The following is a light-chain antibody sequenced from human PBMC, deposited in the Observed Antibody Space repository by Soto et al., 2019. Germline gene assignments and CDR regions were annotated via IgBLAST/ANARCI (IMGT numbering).Light chain of an antibody. CDR2: EVT. J-gene: IGLJ3*02. CDR3: CSYAGSYTWV. CDR1: SSDVGSRNL. Sequence: QSALTQPASVSGSPGQSITISCTGTSSDVGSRNLVSWYQQHPGKAPKLIIYEVTKWTSGVSNRFSCSKSGNTSSLTIFGLQAEDEADYYCCSYAGSYTWVFGGGTKLTVL. V-gene: IGLV2-23*02.